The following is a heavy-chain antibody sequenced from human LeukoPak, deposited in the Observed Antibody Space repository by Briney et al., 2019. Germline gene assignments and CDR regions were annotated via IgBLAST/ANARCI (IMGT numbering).Heavy chain of an antibody. CDR3: AGGMVRGDFNWFDP. CDR1: GFTFSNFW. Sequence: PGGSLRLSCAASGFTFSNFWMHWVRQAPGKGLVWVALIYGDGSFTRYADSVKGRFTISRDNAKNTVYLQMNSLRAEDTAVYYCAGGMVRGDFNWFDPWGQGTLVTVSS. CDR2: IYGDGSFT. J-gene: IGHJ5*02. D-gene: IGHD3-10*01. V-gene: IGHV3-74*01.